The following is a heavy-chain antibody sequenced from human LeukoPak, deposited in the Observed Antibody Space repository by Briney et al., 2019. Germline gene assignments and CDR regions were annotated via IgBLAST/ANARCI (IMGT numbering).Heavy chain of an antibody. J-gene: IGHJ4*02. Sequence: GGSLRLSCTASGFTFSSYSMNWVRQAPGKGLEWVSYISSSGSTIYYGDSVKGRFTIPRDNAKNSLYLQMNSLRAEDTAVYYCARGHRGQWLVPTLFDYWGQGTLVTVSS. V-gene: IGHV3-48*04. CDR3: ARGHRGQWLVPTLFDY. CDR1: GFTFSSYS. CDR2: ISSSGSTI. D-gene: IGHD6-19*01.